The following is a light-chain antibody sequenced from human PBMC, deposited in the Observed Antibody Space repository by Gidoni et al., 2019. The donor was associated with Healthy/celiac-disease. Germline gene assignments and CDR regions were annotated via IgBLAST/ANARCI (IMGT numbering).Light chain of an antibody. Sequence: QSVLTQPPSVSGAPGPRVTISCTGSSSNIGAGYDVHWYQQLPGTAPKLLIYDNSNRPSGVPDRFSGSKSGTSASLAITGLQAEDEADYYCQSYDSSLSGYVVFGGGTKLTVL. CDR1: SSNIGAGYD. V-gene: IGLV1-40*01. J-gene: IGLJ2*01. CDR2: DNS. CDR3: QSYDSSLSGYVV.